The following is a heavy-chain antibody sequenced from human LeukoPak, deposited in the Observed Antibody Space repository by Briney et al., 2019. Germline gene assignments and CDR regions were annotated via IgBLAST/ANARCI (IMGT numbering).Heavy chain of an antibody. J-gene: IGHJ4*02. CDR2: VSTYSGNT. V-gene: IGHV1-18*01. CDR3: ARFTGLDY. CDR1: GYTFTNYV. Sequence: GASVKVSCKASGYTFTNYVISWVRQAPGQGLEWMGWVSTYSGNTNYAQKFQGRITMTTDTSTSTAYMDLRNLRYDDTAVYYCARFTGLDYWGQGTPITVSS.